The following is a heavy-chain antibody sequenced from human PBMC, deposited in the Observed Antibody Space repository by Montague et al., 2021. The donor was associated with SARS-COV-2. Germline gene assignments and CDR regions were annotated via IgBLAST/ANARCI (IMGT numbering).Heavy chain of an antibody. J-gene: IGHJ3*02. CDR2: SYYSGTT. V-gene: IGHV4-39*01. CDR1: GDSFNSPKYY. D-gene: IGHD3-10*01. Sequence: SETLSLTCTVSGDSFNSPKYYCAWIRQPPGKGLEWIGSSYYSGTTYDNPSLRSQVTMSVDTSKTQFSLKMNSVTAADTAVYYCARGSYGSGSYHAFDIWSQRTVVAVSS. CDR3: ARGSYGSGSYHAFDI.